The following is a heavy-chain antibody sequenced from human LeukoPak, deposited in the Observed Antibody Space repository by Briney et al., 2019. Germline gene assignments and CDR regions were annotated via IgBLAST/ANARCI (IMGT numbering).Heavy chain of an antibody. Sequence: WSWIRQPPGKGLEWIGEIIHSGSTNYNPSLKSRVTPSVDTSKNQFSLRLTSVTAADTAVYYCARSRGSGSYYRLRDYYYMDVWGKGATVTVSS. CDR2: IIHSGST. V-gene: IGHV4-34*12. J-gene: IGHJ6*03. CDR3: ARSRGSGSYYRLRDYYYMDV. D-gene: IGHD3-10*01.